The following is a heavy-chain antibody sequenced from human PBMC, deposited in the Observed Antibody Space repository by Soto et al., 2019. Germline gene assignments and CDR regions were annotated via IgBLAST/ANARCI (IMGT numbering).Heavy chain of an antibody. CDR2: ISGSGGST. CDR1: GFTFSSYA. CDR3: AKFRISRVRGVPTRYYFDY. D-gene: IGHD3-10*01. V-gene: IGHV3-23*01. Sequence: EVQLLESGGGLVQPGGSLRLSCAASGFTFSSYAMSWVRQAPGKGLEWVSAISGSGGSTYYADSVKGRFTISRDNSKNTLYLQMNRLRAEDTAVYYCAKFRISRVRGVPTRYYFDYWGQGTLVTVSS. J-gene: IGHJ4*02.